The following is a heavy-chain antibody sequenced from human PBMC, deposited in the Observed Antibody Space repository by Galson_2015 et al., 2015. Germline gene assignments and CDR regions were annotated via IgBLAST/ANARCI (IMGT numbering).Heavy chain of an antibody. CDR2: ISVSNSYI. Sequence: SLRLSCAASGFTFSNFGMNWVRQAPGKGLEWVSSISVSNSYIYYADSVKGRFTISRDNAKNSLSLQMNSLRAEDTAVYYCASTPGTLFYYDSSGYLYSFDLWGQGALVTVPS. CDR3: ASTPGTLFYYDSSGYLYSFDL. J-gene: IGHJ4*02. CDR1: GFTFSNFG. V-gene: IGHV3-21*01. D-gene: IGHD3-22*01.